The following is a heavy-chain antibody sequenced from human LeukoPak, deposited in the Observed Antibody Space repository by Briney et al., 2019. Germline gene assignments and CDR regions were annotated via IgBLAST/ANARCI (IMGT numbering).Heavy chain of an antibody. V-gene: IGHV3-74*01. D-gene: IGHD3-3*01. CDR1: GFTFSSYW. Sequence: QPGGSLRLSCAASGFTFSSYWMHWVRQAPGKGLVWVSRINSDGSSTSYADSVKGRFTISRDNAKNTLYLQMNSLRAEYTAVYYCARGASDYDFWSGANWFDPWGQGTLVTVSS. CDR2: INSDGSST. CDR3: ARGASDYDFWSGANWFDP. J-gene: IGHJ5*02.